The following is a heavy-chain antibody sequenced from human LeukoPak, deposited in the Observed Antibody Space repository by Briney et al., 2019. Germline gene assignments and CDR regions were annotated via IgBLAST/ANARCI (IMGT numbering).Heavy chain of an antibody. CDR3: ARGSPPAYCSGGSCYFDY. Sequence: SETLSLTCAVYGGSFSGYYWSWICQPPGKGLEWIGEINHSGSTNYNPSLKSRVTISVDTSKNEFSLKLSSVTAADTAVYYCARGSPPAYCSGGSCYFDYWGQGTLVTVSS. CDR1: GGSFSGYY. CDR2: INHSGST. D-gene: IGHD2-15*01. V-gene: IGHV4-34*01. J-gene: IGHJ4*02.